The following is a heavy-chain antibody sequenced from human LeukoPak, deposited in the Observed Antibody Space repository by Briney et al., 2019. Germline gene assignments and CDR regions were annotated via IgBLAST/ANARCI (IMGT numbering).Heavy chain of an antibody. Sequence: ASVKVSCKASGYTFTGYYMHWMRQAPGQGLEWMGWINPNSGATNYAQKFQGRVTMTRDTSISTAYMELSRLRSDDTAVYYCTRGRATTGVNFDYWGQGTLVTVSS. D-gene: IGHD1-26*01. CDR1: GYTFTGYY. CDR2: INPNSGAT. J-gene: IGHJ4*02. CDR3: TRGRATTGVNFDY. V-gene: IGHV1-2*02.